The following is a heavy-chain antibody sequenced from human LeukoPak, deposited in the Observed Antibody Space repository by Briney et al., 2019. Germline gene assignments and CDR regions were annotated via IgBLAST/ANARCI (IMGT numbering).Heavy chain of an antibody. D-gene: IGHD3-22*01. Sequence: SVKVSCKASGGTFSSYAISWVRQAPGQGLEWMGGIIPIFGTAHYAHNFQGRVTITADESTSTAYMELSSLRSEDTAVYYCASPPYYDSSGYWSGFDYWGQGTLVTASS. CDR2: IIPIFGTA. CDR3: ASPPYYDSSGYWSGFDY. V-gene: IGHV1-69*01. CDR1: GGTFSSYA. J-gene: IGHJ4*02.